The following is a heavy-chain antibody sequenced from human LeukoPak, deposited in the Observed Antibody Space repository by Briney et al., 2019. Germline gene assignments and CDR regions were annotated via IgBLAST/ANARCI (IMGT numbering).Heavy chain of an antibody. J-gene: IGHJ4*02. V-gene: IGHV4-34*01. D-gene: IGHD3-22*01. CDR1: GGSFSGYY. CDR2: INHSGST. Sequence: SETLSLTCAVYGGSFSGYYWSWIRQPPGKGLEWIGEINHSGSTNYNPSLKSRGTISVDTSKNQFSLKLSSVTAADTAVYYCARGQFTTRTTRYCYDSSGYYAFFDYWGQGTLVTVSS. CDR3: ARGQFTTRTTRYCYDSSGYYAFFDY.